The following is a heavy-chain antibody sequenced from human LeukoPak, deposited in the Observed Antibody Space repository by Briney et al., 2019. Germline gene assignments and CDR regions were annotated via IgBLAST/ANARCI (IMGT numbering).Heavy chain of an antibody. CDR2: IYTSGST. CDR1: GGSISSATYY. CDR3: ARGGVDDFWSGSAFDI. Sequence: KSSETLSLTCTVSGGSISSATYYWSWIRQPAGKGLEWIGRIYTSGSTNYNPSLKSRVTMSVDTSKNQFSLKLSSVTAADTAVYYCARGGVDDFWSGSAFDIWGQGTMVTVSS. J-gene: IGHJ3*02. D-gene: IGHD3-3*01. V-gene: IGHV4-61*02.